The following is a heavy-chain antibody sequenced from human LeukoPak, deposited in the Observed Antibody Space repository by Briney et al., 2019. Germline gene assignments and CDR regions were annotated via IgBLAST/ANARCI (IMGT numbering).Heavy chain of an antibody. CDR1: GFTFSNYA. CDR2: INGSGGST. V-gene: IGHV3-23*01. D-gene: IGHD3-3*01. Sequence: GGSLTLSRAASGFTFSNYALRWLHPAPGKGLAGVAAINGSGGSTYYPDSVKGRFNHSRDNSQNPLYLQMNILRAEDTGVYYCAKADCDFWGGAFDYWGQGTLVTVSS. J-gene: IGHJ4*02. CDR3: AKADCDFWGGAFDY.